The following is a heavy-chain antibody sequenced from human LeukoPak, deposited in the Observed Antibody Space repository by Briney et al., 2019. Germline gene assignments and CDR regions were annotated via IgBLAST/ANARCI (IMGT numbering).Heavy chain of an antibody. CDR1: GASINSDNYY. J-gene: IGHJ3*02. D-gene: IGHD3-22*01. CDR3: ALLAYYYDSSGYYSHDAFDI. CDR2: IYTSGST. V-gene: IGHV4-61*02. Sequence: SQTLSLTCTVSGASINSDNYYWSWIRQPAGKGLEWIGRIYTSGSTNYNPSLKSRVTMSVDTSKNQFSLKLSSVTAADTAVYYCALLAYYYDSSGYYSHDAFDIWGQGTMVTVSS.